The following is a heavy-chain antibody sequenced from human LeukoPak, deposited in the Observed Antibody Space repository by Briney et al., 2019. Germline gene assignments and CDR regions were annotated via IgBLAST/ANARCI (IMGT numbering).Heavy chain of an antibody. V-gene: IGHV3-11*01. Sequence: EGSLRLSCAASGFTFSDYYMSWIRQSPGKGLEWVSYISSSGFTIFYADSVMGRFTISKDNARNSLYLQMNSLRAEDTAVYYCARVLYGDYSPFDSWGQGTLVTVSS. D-gene: IGHD4-17*01. CDR1: GFTFSDYY. CDR2: ISSSGFTI. CDR3: ARVLYGDYSPFDS. J-gene: IGHJ4*02.